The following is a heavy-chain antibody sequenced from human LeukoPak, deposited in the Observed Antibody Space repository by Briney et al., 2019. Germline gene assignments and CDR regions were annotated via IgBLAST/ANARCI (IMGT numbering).Heavy chain of an antibody. D-gene: IGHD1-26*01. CDR3: AKSGRRWELQGSFDY. CDR2: ISGSGGST. CDR1: GFTFSSYA. J-gene: IGHJ4*02. Sequence: PGGSLRLSCAASGFTFSSYAMSWVRQAPGKGLEWVSAISGSGGSTYYADSVKGRFTISRDNSKNTLYLQMNSLRVEDTAVYYCAKSGRRWELQGSFDYWGQGTLVTVSS. V-gene: IGHV3-23*01.